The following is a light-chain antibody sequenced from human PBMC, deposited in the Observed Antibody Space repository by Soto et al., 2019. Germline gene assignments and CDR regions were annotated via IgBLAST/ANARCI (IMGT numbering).Light chain of an antibody. CDR3: QQYNNWPPLT. CDR2: GAS. Sequence: EIVMTQSPATLSVSPGERATLYCRASQSVSSNLAWYQQKPGQAPRLLIYGASTRATGIPARFSGSGSGTEFTLTISSLQSEDFAVYYCQQYNNWPPLTFGQGTKV. V-gene: IGKV3-15*01. J-gene: IGKJ1*01. CDR1: QSVSSN.